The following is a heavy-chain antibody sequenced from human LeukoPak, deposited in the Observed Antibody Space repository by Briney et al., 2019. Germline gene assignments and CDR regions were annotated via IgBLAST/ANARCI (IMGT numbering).Heavy chain of an antibody. CDR1: GFTFDDYA. J-gene: IGHJ4*02. Sequence: GGSLRLSCAASGFTFDDYAMHWVRQAPGKGLEWVSGISWNSGSIGYADSVKGRFTISRDNAKNSLYLQMNSPRAEDTALYYCAKGTILSIGLVDYWGQGTLVTVSS. D-gene: IGHD5/OR15-5a*01. CDR3: AKGTILSIGLVDY. CDR2: ISWNSGSI. V-gene: IGHV3-9*01.